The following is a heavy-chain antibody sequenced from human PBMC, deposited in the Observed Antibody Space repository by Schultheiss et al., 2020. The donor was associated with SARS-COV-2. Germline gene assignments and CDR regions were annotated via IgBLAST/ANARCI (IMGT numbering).Heavy chain of an antibody. V-gene: IGHV4-61*01. J-gene: IGHJ4*02. CDR2: IYYSGNT. D-gene: IGHD5-18*01. CDR1: GDSVSSGSYY. Sequence: SETLSLTCTVSGDSVSSGSYYWSWIRQPPGKGLEWIGYIYYSGNTDYNPSLRSRVTISLDKSQSQFSLELTSVTAADTAMYYCASLDTATAADYWGQGTLVTVSS. CDR3: ASLDTATAADY.